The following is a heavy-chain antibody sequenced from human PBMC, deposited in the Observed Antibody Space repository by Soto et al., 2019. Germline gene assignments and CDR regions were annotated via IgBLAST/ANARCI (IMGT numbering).Heavy chain of an antibody. V-gene: IGHV5-51*01. CDR2: IYPADSDT. CDR1: GYSFPNDW. CDR3: VRLMVVDAPAGWFDT. Sequence: GDSLKISCKGSGYSFPNDWIGWVRQMPGKGLEWMGFIYPADSDTRYSPAFQGQVTISADKSTNTAYLQWSSLKAADSAMYYCVRLMVVDAPAGWFDTWAQRTLVTVSS. J-gene: IGHJ5*02. D-gene: IGHD2-15*01.